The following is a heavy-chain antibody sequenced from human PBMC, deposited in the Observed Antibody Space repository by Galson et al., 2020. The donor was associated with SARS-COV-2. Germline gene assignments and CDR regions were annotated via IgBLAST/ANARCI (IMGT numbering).Heavy chain of an antibody. CDR1: GFTFGDYA. Sequence: GGSLRLSCTASGFTFGDYAMSWFRQAPGKGLEWVGFIRSKAYGGTTEYAASVKGRFTISRDDSKSIAYLQMNSLKTEDTAVYYCTREYYDYVWGSHRYGDYWGQGTLVTVSS. CDR3: TREYYDYVWGSHRYGDY. D-gene: IGHD3-16*02. V-gene: IGHV3-49*03. J-gene: IGHJ4*02. CDR2: IRSKAYGGTT.